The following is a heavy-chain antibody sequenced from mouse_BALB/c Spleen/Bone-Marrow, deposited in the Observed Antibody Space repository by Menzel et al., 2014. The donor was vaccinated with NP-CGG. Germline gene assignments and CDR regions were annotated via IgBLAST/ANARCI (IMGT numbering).Heavy chain of an antibody. V-gene: IGHV5-6*01. Sequence: EVQLQQSGGDLVKPGGSLKLSCAASGFTFSSYGMSWVRQTPDKRLEWVATISSGGSYTYYPDSVKGRFTISRDNAKNTLYLQMSSLKSEDTAMYYCARWVYDVGSYAMDYWGQGTSVTVSS. CDR3: ARWVYDVGSYAMDY. CDR1: GFTFSSYG. D-gene: IGHD2-12*01. CDR2: ISSGGSYT. J-gene: IGHJ4*01.